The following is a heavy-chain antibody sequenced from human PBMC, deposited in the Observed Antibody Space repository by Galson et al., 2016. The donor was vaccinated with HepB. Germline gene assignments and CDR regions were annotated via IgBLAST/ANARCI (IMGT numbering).Heavy chain of an antibody. CDR1: GDSIGSSSYH. J-gene: IGHJ4*02. V-gene: IGHV4-39*02. D-gene: IGHD1-26*01. CDR3: ATVPGWESGIYDH. Sequence: SETLSLTCRVSGDSIGSSSYHWAWIRQPPGKGLEWIGSIYYVGRAYYWSSLKSRLTISLDPAKNHISLNLTSVTAADTAVYYCATVPGWESGIYDHWGQGTLVSVSS. CDR2: IYYVGRA.